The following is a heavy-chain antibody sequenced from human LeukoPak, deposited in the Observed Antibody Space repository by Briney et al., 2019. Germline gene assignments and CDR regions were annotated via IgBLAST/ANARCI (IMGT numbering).Heavy chain of an antibody. D-gene: IGHD2-2*01. CDR3: ASRGVVPAAMHYYYGMDV. J-gene: IGHJ6*04. Sequence: ASVKVSCKASGGTFISYAISWVRQAPGQGLEWMGGIIPIFGTANYAQKFQGRVTITADESTSTAYMELSSLRSGDTAVYYCASRGVVPAAMHYYYGMDVWGKGTTVTVSS. CDR1: GGTFISYA. V-gene: IGHV1-69*01. CDR2: IIPIFGTA.